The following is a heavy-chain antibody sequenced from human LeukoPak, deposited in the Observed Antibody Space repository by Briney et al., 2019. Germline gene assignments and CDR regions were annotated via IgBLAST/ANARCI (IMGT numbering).Heavy chain of an antibody. Sequence: PSETLSLTCTVSGGSISSYYWSWIRQPAGKGLEWIGRIYTSGSTNYNPSLKSRVTMSVDTSKNQFSLKLSSVTAADTAVYYCARDRAPYYDFWSGYYHPNAFDIWGQGTMVTVSS. D-gene: IGHD3-3*01. J-gene: IGHJ3*02. CDR2: IYTSGST. CDR1: GGSISSYY. CDR3: ARDRAPYYDFWSGYYHPNAFDI. V-gene: IGHV4-4*07.